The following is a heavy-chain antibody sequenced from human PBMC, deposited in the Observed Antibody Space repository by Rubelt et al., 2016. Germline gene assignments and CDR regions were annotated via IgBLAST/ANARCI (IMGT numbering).Heavy chain of an antibody. CDR3: ARADYYDSSTYNWFDP. Sequence: QVQLQESGPGLVKPSQTLSLTCTVSGAPISSGGYYWSWIRQHPGKGLEWIGYIYYSGSTNYNPSPRIGFNISVDTAKNQFSLKLSSVTAADTAVYYCARADYYDSSTYNWFDPWGQGTLVTVSS. V-gene: IGHV4-31*03. J-gene: IGHJ5*02. CDR1: GAPISSGGYY. CDR2: IYYSGST. D-gene: IGHD3-22*01.